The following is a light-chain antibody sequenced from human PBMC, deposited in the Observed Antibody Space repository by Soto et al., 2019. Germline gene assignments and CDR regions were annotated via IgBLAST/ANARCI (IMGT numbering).Light chain of an antibody. CDR1: SSDVGGYNY. CDR3: SSYAGSNNFVV. V-gene: IGLV2-8*01. Sequence: QSALTQPPSASGSPGQSVTISCTGTSSDVGGYNYVYWYQQHSGKAPKLMIYEVSKRPSGVPDRFSGSKSGNTASLTVSGLQAEDEADYYCSSYAGSNNFVVFGGGTKLTVL. CDR2: EVS. J-gene: IGLJ2*01.